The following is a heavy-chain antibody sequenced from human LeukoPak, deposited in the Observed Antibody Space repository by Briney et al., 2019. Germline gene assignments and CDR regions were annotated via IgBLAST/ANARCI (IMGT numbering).Heavy chain of an antibody. V-gene: IGHV4-30-2*01. J-gene: IGHJ4*02. Sequence: SETLSLTCAVSGGSISSGGYSWSWIRQPPGKGLEWIGYIYHSGSTYYNPSLKSRVTISVDTSKNQFSLKLSSVTAADTAVYYCARARCSSTSCYRFDYWGQGTLVTVSS. CDR3: ARARCSSTSCYRFDY. CDR2: IYHSGST. CDR1: GGSISSGGYS. D-gene: IGHD2-2*01.